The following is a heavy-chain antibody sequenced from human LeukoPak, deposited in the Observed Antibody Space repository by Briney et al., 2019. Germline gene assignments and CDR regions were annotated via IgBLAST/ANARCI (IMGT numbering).Heavy chain of an antibody. J-gene: IGHJ4*02. CDR1: RYTFTSYY. CDR2: INPSGGST. D-gene: IGHD3-16*01. V-gene: IGHV1-46*01. Sequence: ASVKVSCKASRYTFTSYYMQWVRQAPGQGLEWMGIINPSGGSTSYAQKFQGRVTMTRDTSTSTVYIELSSLKSEDTAVYYCASEYEPLFDYWGQGTLVTVSS. CDR3: ASEYEPLFDY.